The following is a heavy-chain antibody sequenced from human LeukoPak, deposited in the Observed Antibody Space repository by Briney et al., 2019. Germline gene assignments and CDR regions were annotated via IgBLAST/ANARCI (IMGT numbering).Heavy chain of an antibody. CDR2: INHSGST. D-gene: IGHD3-9*01. J-gene: IGHJ5*02. CDR3: ATLDIYNWFDP. CDR1: GGSISSYY. V-gene: IGHV4-34*01. Sequence: PSETLSLTCTVSGGSISSYYWSWIRQPPGKGLEWIGEINHSGSTNYNPSLKSRVTISVDTSKNQFSLKLSSVTAADTAVYYCATLDIYNWFDPWGQGTLVTVSS.